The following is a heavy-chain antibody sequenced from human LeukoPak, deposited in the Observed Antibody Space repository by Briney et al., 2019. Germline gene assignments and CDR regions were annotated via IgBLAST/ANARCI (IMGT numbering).Heavy chain of an antibody. CDR2: INQDESKK. J-gene: IGHJ4*02. CDR3: ARDHAYRTDY. Sequence: GGSLRLSCAASGFSFSNDWMCWVRQAPGKGLEWVANINQDESKKYYVASVKGRFTISRDNAKNSLYLQMSSLRAEDTAVYYCARDHAYRTDYWGQGTLVTVSS. V-gene: IGHV3-7*01. CDR1: GFSFSNDW. D-gene: IGHD2-2*01.